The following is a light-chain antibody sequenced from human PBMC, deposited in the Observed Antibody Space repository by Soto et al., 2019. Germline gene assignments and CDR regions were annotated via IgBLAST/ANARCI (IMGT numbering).Light chain of an antibody. V-gene: IGKV3-15*01. CDR3: QQYNNWPPLT. J-gene: IGKJ4*01. CDR2: GAS. Sequence: EIVMTQSPATLSVSPGERATLSCRASQSVSSNLAWYQQKPGQAPRLLIYGASTRASGITARFSGSGSGTEVTLTISSLQSEDFAVYYWQQYNNWPPLTFGGGTKVEIK. CDR1: QSVSSN.